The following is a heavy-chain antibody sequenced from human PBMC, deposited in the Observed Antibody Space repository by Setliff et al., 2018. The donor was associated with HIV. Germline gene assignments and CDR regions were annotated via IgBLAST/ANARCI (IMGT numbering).Heavy chain of an antibody. CDR2: ISGSGDIT. D-gene: IGHD4-4*01. Sequence: PGGSLRLSCAASGFTFSSYSMNWVRQAPGKGLEWVSVISGSGDITYYSESVTGRFTVSRNNSNNTVYLQMNSLRAEDTAMYYCAKTQTVITVYGPFDSWGQGTPVTVSS. V-gene: IGHV3-23*01. CDR1: GFTFSSYS. J-gene: IGHJ4*02. CDR3: AKTQTVITVYGPFDS.